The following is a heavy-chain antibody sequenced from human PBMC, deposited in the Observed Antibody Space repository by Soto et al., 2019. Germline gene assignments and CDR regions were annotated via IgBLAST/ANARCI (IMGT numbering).Heavy chain of an antibody. V-gene: IGHV3-23*01. CDR3: ARADPSYGDFIFDY. CDR2: ISSNGSST. J-gene: IGHJ4*02. D-gene: IGHD4-17*01. CDR1: GFTFSSYA. Sequence: PGGSLRLSCAASGFTFSSYAMSWVRQAPGKGLEWVSGISSNGSSTYYADSVKGRFTISRDNAKNTLYLQMNSLRAEDTAVYYCARADPSYGDFIFDYWGQGTLVTVSS.